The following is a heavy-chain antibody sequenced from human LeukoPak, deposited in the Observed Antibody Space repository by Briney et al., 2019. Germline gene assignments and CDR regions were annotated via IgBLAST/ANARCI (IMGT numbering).Heavy chain of an antibody. CDR2: IYYSGST. Sequence: SETLPLTCTVSGGSISSYYWSWIRQPPGKGLEWIGYIYYSGSTNYNPSLKSRVTISVDTSKNQFSLKLSSVTAADTAVYYCARGGIVVVPGWFDPWGQGTLVTVSS. V-gene: IGHV4-59*01. CDR3: ARGGIVVVPGWFDP. D-gene: IGHD3-22*01. J-gene: IGHJ5*02. CDR1: GGSISSYY.